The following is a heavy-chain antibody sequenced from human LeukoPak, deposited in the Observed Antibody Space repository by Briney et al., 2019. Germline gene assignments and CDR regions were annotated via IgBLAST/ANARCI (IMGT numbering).Heavy chain of an antibody. D-gene: IGHD4-17*01. J-gene: IGHJ4*02. CDR2: FDPEDGET. Sequence: GASVKVSCKVSGYTLTELSMHWVRQAPGKGLEWMGGFDPEDGETIYAQKFQGRVTMTEDTSTDTAYMELSSLRSEDTAVYYCATSSNCGDYEAFDYWGQGTLVTVSS. V-gene: IGHV1-24*01. CDR1: GYTLTELS. CDR3: ATSSNCGDYEAFDY.